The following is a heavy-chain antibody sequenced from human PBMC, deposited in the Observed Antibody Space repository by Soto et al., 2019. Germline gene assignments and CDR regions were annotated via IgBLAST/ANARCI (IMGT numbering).Heavy chain of an antibody. J-gene: IGHJ5*01. CDR1: GGSFNPYH. D-gene: IGHD7-27*01. V-gene: IGHV4-34*01. Sequence: SETLSLTCAVYGGSFNPYHWIFIRQPPGKRLEWIGEIDHTGRTNYNPSVKGRVTMSVDTSKNQFSLNLRSVTAADTAVYFCARSMNDHNHHHWGFDSWGQGTLVTVSS. CDR3: ARSMNDHNHHHWGFDS. CDR2: IDHTGRT.